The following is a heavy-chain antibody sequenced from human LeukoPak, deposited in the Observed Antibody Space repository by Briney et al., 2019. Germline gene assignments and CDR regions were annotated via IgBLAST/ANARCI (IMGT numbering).Heavy chain of an antibody. J-gene: IGHJ4*02. Sequence: GGSLRLSCVASGSTFSDHYMTWIRQAPGKGLEFLSYISVGGDTTYYADSVKGRFTISRDNAKNLLYLQMNSLRAEDTAIYYCVRTPRLFEYWGRGTLVTVSS. CDR3: VRTPRLFEY. V-gene: IGHV3-11*01. CDR2: ISVGGDTT. CDR1: GSTFSDHY.